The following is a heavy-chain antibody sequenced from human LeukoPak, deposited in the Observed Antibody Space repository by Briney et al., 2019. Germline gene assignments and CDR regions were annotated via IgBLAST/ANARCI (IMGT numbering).Heavy chain of an antibody. CDR3: ARADLYSDAFDI. Sequence: TSETLSLTCTVSGGSIGSHYWSWIRQPPGKGLEWIGYIYYSGSTNYNPSLKSRVTISVDTSKNQFSLKLSSVTAADTAVYYCARADLYSDAFDIWGQGTMVTVSS. CDR2: IYYSGST. CDR1: GGSIGSHY. J-gene: IGHJ3*02. V-gene: IGHV4-59*11. D-gene: IGHD2-21*01.